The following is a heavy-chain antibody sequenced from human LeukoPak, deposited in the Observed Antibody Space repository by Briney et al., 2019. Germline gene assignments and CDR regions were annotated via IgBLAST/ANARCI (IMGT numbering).Heavy chain of an antibody. D-gene: IGHD1-26*01. CDR3: ATGSGSYHFDY. CDR1: GFTFSSYA. CDR2: ISYDGSNK. V-gene: IGHV3-30-3*01. J-gene: IGHJ4*02. Sequence: GGSLRLSCAASGFTFSSYAMHWVCQAPGKGLEWVAVISYDGSNKYYADSVKGRFTISRDNSKNTLYLQMNSLRAEDTAVYYCATGSGSYHFDYWGQGTLVTVSS.